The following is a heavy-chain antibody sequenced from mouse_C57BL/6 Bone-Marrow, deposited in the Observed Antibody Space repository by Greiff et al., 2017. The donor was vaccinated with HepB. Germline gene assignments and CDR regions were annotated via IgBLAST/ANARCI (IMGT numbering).Heavy chain of an antibody. D-gene: IGHD1-1*01. V-gene: IGHV14-4*01. CDR2: IDPENGDT. CDR1: GFNIKDDY. CDR3: TTLITTVVAN. Sequence: VQLQQSGAELVRPGASVKLSCTASGFNIKDDYMHWVKQRPEQGLEWIGWIDPENGDTEYASKFQGKATITADTSSNTAYLQRSSLTSEDTAVYYCTTLITTVVANWGQGTTLTVSS. J-gene: IGHJ2*01.